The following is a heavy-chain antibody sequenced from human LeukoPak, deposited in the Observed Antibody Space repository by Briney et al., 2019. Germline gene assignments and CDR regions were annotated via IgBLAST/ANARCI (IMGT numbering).Heavy chain of an antibody. V-gene: IGHV1-69*13. Sequence: GASVKVSCTASGGTFSRYAISWVRQAPGQGLEWMGGIIPIFGTANYAQKFQGRVTITADESTSTAYMELSSLRSEDTAVYYCARRCSGGSCYSGYYYGMDVWGQGTTVTVSS. J-gene: IGHJ6*02. CDR3: ARRCSGGSCYSGYYYGMDV. D-gene: IGHD2-15*01. CDR1: GGTFSRYA. CDR2: IIPIFGTA.